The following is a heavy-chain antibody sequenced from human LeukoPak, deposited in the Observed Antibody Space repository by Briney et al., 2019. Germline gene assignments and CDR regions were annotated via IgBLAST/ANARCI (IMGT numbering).Heavy chain of an antibody. D-gene: IGHD5-12*01. J-gene: IGHJ6*02. CDR1: FSSFTLNV. CDR2: FRGSGGST. V-gene: IGHV3-23*01. CDR3: AKFGGYTPDGRDGMDV. Sequence: PGGSLRLSCSPIFSSFTLNVTTCFHLSPAYCLLFSSAFRGSGGSTYYADSVKGRFTISRDNSKHTLYLQMNSLRAEDTAVYYCAKFGGYTPDGRDGMDVWGQGTTVTVSS.